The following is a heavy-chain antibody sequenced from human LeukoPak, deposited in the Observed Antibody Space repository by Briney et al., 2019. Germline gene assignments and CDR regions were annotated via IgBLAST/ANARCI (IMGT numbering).Heavy chain of an antibody. D-gene: IGHD3-10*01. V-gene: IGHV3-48*04. Sequence: GGSLRLSCAASGFTFSSHSMNWVRQAPGKGLEWVSYISSSSNMLYYADSVKGRFTISRDNAKNSLYLQMNSLRAEDTAVYYCAREGHITMALDYWGQGTLVTVSS. CDR2: ISSSSNML. CDR1: GFTFSSHS. CDR3: AREGHITMALDY. J-gene: IGHJ4*02.